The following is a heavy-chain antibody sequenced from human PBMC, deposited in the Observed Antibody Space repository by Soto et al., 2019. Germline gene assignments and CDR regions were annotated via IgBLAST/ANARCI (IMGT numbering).Heavy chain of an antibody. CDR3: ARGPGGYCSSTSCFL. D-gene: IGHD2-2*01. Sequence: QVQLQESGPGLVKPSQTLSLTCTVSGGSISSGGYYWSWIRQHPGKGLEWIGYIYYSGSTYYNPALKSRVTISVDTSKNQFSLKLSSVTAADTAVYYCARGPGGYCSSTSCFLWGQGTLVTVSS. J-gene: IGHJ4*02. CDR2: IYYSGST. CDR1: GGSISSGGYY. V-gene: IGHV4-31*03.